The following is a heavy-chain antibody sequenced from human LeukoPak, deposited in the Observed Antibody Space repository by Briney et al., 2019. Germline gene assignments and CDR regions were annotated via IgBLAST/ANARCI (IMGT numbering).Heavy chain of an antibody. Sequence: PSETLSLICTVSGGSISSYYWSWIRQPPGKGLEWIGYIYYSGSTNYNPSLKSRVTISVDTSKNQFSLKLSSVTAADTAVYYCARVSGYDWESFYDYWGQGTLVTVSS. D-gene: IGHD5-12*01. CDR2: IYYSGST. V-gene: IGHV4-59*01. J-gene: IGHJ4*02. CDR3: ARVSGYDWESFYDY. CDR1: GGSISSYY.